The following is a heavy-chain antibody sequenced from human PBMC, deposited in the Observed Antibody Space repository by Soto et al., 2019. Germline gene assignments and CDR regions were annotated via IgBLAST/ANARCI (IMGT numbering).Heavy chain of an antibody. D-gene: IGHD5-18*01. CDR1: VGSISSYY. CDR3: ARSGQVSWIQLANYYYYYMDV. Sequence: SETLSLTCTVSVGSISSYYWSWIRQPPGKGLEWIGYIYYSGSTNYNPSLKSRVTISVDTSKNQFSLKLSSVTAADTAVYYCARSGQVSWIQLANYYYYYMDVWGKGTTVTVSS. CDR2: IYYSGST. V-gene: IGHV4-59*08. J-gene: IGHJ6*03.